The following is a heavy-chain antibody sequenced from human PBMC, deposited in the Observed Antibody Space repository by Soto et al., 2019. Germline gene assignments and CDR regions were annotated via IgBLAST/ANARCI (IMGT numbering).Heavy chain of an antibody. J-gene: IGHJ4*02. Sequence: SSETLSLTCAVYGGSFSGYYWSWIRQPPGKGLEWIGEINHSGSTNYNPSLKSRVTISVDTSKNQFSLKLSSVTAADTAVYYCARGGDYGSGRYHDYWGQGTLVTVSS. V-gene: IGHV4-34*01. CDR2: INHSGST. D-gene: IGHD3-10*01. CDR3: ARGGDYGSGRYHDY. CDR1: GGSFSGYY.